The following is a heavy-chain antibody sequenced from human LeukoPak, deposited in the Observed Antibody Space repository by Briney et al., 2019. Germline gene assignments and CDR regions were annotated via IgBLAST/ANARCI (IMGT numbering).Heavy chain of an antibody. Sequence: QPGGSLRLSCAASGFTFSSYAMSWVRQAPGKGLEWVSAISGSGGSTYYADSVKGRFTISRENAKESLYLQMNSLRAEDTAVYYCARGYSSGSLDYWGQGTLVTVSS. CDR3: ARGYSSGSLDY. V-gene: IGHV3-23*01. J-gene: IGHJ4*02. CDR1: GFTFSSYA. CDR2: ISGSGGST. D-gene: IGHD5-18*01.